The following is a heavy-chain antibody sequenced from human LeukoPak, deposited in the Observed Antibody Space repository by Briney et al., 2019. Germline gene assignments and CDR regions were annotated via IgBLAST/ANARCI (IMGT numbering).Heavy chain of an antibody. CDR3: VRDSDDYYWALDF. CDR1: GDSFSNNIAT. Sequence: SQTLSLTCAISGDSFSNNIATWNWVRQSPSRGLEWLGSTYYRSRWGNDYAISLKSRITINPDTSRNQFSLQLNSVTPEDTAVYYCVRDSDDYYWALDFWGQGTPVTASS. D-gene: IGHD3-10*01. V-gene: IGHV6-1*01. J-gene: IGHJ4*02. CDR2: TYYRSRWGN.